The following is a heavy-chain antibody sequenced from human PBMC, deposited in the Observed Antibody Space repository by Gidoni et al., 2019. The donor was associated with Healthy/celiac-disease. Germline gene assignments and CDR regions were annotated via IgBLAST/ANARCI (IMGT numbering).Heavy chain of an antibody. D-gene: IGHD3-9*01. J-gene: IGHJ6*02. CDR3: ARERYFDWLLHAYYYYGMDV. Sequence: EVQLVESGGGLVQPGGSLRLSCAAPGFTFSRYEMNWVRQAPGKGLEWVSYISSSGSTIYYADSVKGRFTISRDNAKNSLYLQMNSLRAEDTAVYYCARERYFDWLLHAYYYYGMDVWGQGTTVTVSS. V-gene: IGHV3-48*03. CDR1: GFTFSRYE. CDR2: ISSSGSTI.